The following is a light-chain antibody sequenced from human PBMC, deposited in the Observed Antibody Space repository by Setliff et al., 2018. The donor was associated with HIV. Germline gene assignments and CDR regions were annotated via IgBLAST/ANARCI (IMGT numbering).Light chain of an antibody. V-gene: IGLV1-47*01. J-gene: IGLJ1*01. CDR3: AAWDDSLSSFYV. Sequence: QSVLAQPPSASGTPGQRVTISCSGSSSNIGTNYVYWYQQLPGKAPKLLLYRNNQRPSGVPDPFSGSKSGTSAPLSISGIRSEDEADYYCAAWDDSLSSFYVFGTWTKVTVL. CDR1: SSNIGTNY. CDR2: RNN.